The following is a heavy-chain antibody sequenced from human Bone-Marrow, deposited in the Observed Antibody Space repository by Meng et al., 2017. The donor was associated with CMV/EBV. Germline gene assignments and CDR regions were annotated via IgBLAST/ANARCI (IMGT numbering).Heavy chain of an antibody. CDR3: ARGRYYYDSSGNDY. J-gene: IGHJ4*02. V-gene: IGHV4-39*07. CDR2: IYYSGST. D-gene: IGHD3-22*01. CDR1: GGSVSSSSYY. Sequence: SETLSLTCTVSGGSVSSSSYYWGWIHQPPGKGLEWVGSIYYSGSTYYSPSLKSRVTISLDTSKNHFSLKLSSVTAADTAVYYCARGRYYYDSSGNDYWGQGPLVTVSS.